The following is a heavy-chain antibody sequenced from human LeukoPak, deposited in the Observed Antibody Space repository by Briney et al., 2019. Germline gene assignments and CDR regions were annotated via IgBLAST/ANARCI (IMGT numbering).Heavy chain of an antibody. J-gene: IGHJ4*02. V-gene: IGHV1-69*05. CDR3: ARSPVSGLGVDY. Sequence: SVKVSCKASGGTFSSYAIRGVRQAPGQGLEWMGRIIPIFGTANYAQKFQGRVTITTDEPTSTAYMELSSLRSEDTAVYYCARSPVSGLGVDYWGQGTLVTVSS. CDR2: IIPIFGTA. CDR1: GGTFSSYA. D-gene: IGHD3-16*01.